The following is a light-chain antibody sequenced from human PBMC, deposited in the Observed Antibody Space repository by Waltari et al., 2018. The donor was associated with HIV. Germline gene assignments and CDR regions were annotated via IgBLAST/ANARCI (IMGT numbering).Light chain of an antibody. V-gene: IGLV1-44*01. CDR2: SHN. Sequence: QSVLTQPPSASGTPGQRVTLSCSGRRSNTGSTTVNWYQQVPGTAPKLLIYSHNERPSGVPDRFSGSKSGTSASLAINGLQSEDEADYYCLAWDVSLQGYVFGTGTKVTVL. CDR3: LAWDVSLQGYV. CDR1: RSNTGSTT. J-gene: IGLJ1*01.